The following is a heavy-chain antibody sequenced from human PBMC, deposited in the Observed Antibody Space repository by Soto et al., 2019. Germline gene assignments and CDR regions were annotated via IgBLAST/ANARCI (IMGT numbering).Heavy chain of an antibody. CDR1: GFTFSNDW. J-gene: IGHJ4*02. Sequence: QPGGSLRLSCAASGFTFSNDWMHWVRQAPGMGLEWVSRINADGGSTHYADSVRGRFTISRDNAKNTLFLQLNSLRVEDTAIYYCIKVLTRGVGVPRFYFDSWGQGTLVTVSS. D-gene: IGHD3-9*01. CDR2: INADGGST. CDR3: IKVLTRGVGVPRFYFDS. V-gene: IGHV3-74*01.